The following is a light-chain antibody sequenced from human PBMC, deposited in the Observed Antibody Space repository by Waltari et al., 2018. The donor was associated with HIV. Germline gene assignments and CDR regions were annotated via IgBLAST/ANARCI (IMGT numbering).Light chain of an antibody. J-gene: IGLJ3*02. V-gene: IGLV3-25*03. Sequence: SYELTQPPSASVSPGQTARISCSGDALPHLYVFWYQQRPGQAPVLVIYRDKDRPSGNPGRFSGSRAGTTVTLTNSGVQAEDEADYYCQSADSTGTYWVFGGGTKLTVL. CDR1: ALPHLY. CDR2: RDK. CDR3: QSADSTGTYWV.